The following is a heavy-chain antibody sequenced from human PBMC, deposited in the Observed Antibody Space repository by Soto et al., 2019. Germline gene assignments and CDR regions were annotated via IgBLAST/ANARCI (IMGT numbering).Heavy chain of an antibody. Sequence: TSETLSLTCTVSGGSISSYHWSWIRQSAGKGLEWIGRIYTSGNTHYNPSLKSRVTVSIDTSKNQLFLTVNSVTAADSAVYYCARESGDNWDYEAYWGQGTPVTVSS. CDR2: IYTSGNT. D-gene: IGHD1-7*01. V-gene: IGHV4-4*07. CDR1: GGSISSYH. J-gene: IGHJ4*02. CDR3: ARESGDNWDYEAY.